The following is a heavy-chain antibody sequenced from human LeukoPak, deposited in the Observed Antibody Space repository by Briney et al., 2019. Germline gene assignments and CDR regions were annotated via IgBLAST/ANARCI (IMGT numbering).Heavy chain of an antibody. Sequence: SETLSLTCTVSGGSISSYYWSWIRQPAGKGLEWIGRIYTSGSTNYNPSLKSRVTISVDTSKNQFSLKLSSVTAANTAVYYCARHPAAAGLRYAYYFDYWGQGTLVTVSS. CDR1: GGSISSYY. V-gene: IGHV4-4*07. CDR3: ARHPAAAGLRYAYYFDY. CDR2: IYTSGST. J-gene: IGHJ4*02. D-gene: IGHD6-13*01.